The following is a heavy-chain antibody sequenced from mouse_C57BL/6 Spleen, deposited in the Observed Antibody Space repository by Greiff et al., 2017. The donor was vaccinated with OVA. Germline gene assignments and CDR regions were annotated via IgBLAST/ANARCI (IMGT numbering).Heavy chain of an antibody. D-gene: IGHD3-2*02. Sequence: QVQLKQPGAELVKPGASVKMSCKASGYTFTSYWITWVKQRPGQGLEWIGDIYPGSGSTNYNEKFKSKATLTVDTSSSTAYMQLSSLTSEDSAVYYCAKTAQATFPFAYWGQGTLVTVSA. CDR3: AKTAQATFPFAY. J-gene: IGHJ3*01. CDR1: GYTFTSYW. CDR2: IYPGSGST. V-gene: IGHV1-55*01.